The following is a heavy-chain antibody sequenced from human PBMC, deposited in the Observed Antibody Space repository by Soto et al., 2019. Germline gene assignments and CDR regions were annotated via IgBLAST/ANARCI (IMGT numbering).Heavy chain of an antibody. V-gene: IGHV3-33*01. D-gene: IGHD6-13*01. J-gene: IGHJ6*02. CDR3: AREGSSWYSYGMDV. CDR1: GFTFSSYG. CDR2: IWYDGSNK. Sequence: QVQLVESGGGVVQPGRSLRLSCAASGFTFSSYGMHWVRQAPGKGLEWVAVIWYDGSNKYYADSVKGRFTISRDNSKNTLYLQMNSLRAEDTAVHYCAREGSSWYSYGMDVWGQGTTVTVSS.